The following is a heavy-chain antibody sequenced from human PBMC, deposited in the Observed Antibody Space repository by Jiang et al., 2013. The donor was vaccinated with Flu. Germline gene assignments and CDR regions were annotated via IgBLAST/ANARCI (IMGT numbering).Heavy chain of an antibody. CDR1: GYTFTSYY. CDR2: INPSGGST. V-gene: IGHV1-46*01. J-gene: IGHJ6*02. CDR3: ARDNRSSRITIFWSGYPYGMDV. Sequence: SGAEVKKPGASVKVSCKASGYTFTSYYMHWVRQAPGQGLEWMGIINPSGGSTSYAQKFQGRVTMTRGHVTSTVYMELSSLRSEDTAVYYCARDNRSSRITIFWSGYPYGMDVWGQGPRFTVSS. D-gene: IGHD3-3*01.